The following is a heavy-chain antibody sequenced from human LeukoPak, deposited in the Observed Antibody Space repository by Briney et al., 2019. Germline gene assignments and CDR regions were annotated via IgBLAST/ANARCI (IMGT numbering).Heavy chain of an antibody. CDR2: ISGSGGST. D-gene: IGHD6-6*01. CDR1: GFTFSSYA. V-gene: IGHV3-23*01. J-gene: IGHJ1*01. CDR3: AKDGYPIKYSSSSWYFQH. Sequence: PGGSLRLSCAASGFTFSSYAMSWVRQAPGKGLEWVSAISGSGGSTYYADSVKGRFTISRDNSKNTLYLQMNSLRAEDTAVYYCAKDGYPIKYSSSSWYFQHWGQGTLVTVSS.